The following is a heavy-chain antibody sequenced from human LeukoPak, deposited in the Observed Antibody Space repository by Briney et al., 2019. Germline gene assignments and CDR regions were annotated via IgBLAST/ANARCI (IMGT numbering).Heavy chain of an antibody. D-gene: IGHD3-22*01. Sequence: GASVKVSCKASGYTFTSYYMHWVRQAPGQGLEWMGIINPGGGSTSYAQKFQGRVTMTRDTSTSTVYMELSSLRSEDTAVYYCARVPRRDYYDSSGYPFDYWGQGTLVTVSS. J-gene: IGHJ4*02. CDR1: GYTFTSYY. V-gene: IGHV1-46*01. CDR3: ARVPRRDYYDSSGYPFDY. CDR2: INPGGGST.